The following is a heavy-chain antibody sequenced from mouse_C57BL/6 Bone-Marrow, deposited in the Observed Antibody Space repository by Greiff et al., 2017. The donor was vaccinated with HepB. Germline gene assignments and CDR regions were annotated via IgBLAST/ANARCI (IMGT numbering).Heavy chain of an antibody. CDR2: IYPRSGNT. J-gene: IGHJ3*01. CDR1: GYTFTSYG. V-gene: IGHV1-81*01. D-gene: IGHD1-1*01. Sequence: VMLVESGAELARPGASVKLSCKASGYTFTSYGISWVRQRPGQGLEWIGEIYPRSGNTYYNEKFKGKATLTVAKSSSTGYMELRSLTSEDSAVYFCARSDYYGSVGFAYWGQGTLVTVSA. CDR3: ARSDYYGSVGFAY.